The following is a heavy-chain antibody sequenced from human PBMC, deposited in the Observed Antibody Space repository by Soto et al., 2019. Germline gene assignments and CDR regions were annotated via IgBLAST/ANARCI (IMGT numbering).Heavy chain of an antibody. CDR3: AKTASGSSWYYYYYGMDV. CDR1: GFTFDDYA. Sequence: GGSLRLSCAASGFTFDDYAMHWVRQAPGKGLEWVSLISGDGGSTYYADSVKGRFTISRDNNKNSLYLQINSLRTEDTALYYCAKTASGSSWYYYYYGMDVWGQGTTVTVSS. J-gene: IGHJ6*02. D-gene: IGHD6-13*01. CDR2: ISGDGGST. V-gene: IGHV3-43*02.